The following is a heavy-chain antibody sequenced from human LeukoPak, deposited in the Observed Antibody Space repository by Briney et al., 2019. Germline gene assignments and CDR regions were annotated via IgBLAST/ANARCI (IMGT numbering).Heavy chain of an antibody. CDR1: GYTFTGYY. V-gene: IGHV1-2*02. D-gene: IGHD6-19*01. Sequence: ASVKVSCKASGYTFTGYYMHWVRQAPGQGLEWMGWINPNSGGTNYAQKLQGRVTMTTDTSTSTAYMELRSLRSDDTAVYYCARDRQWLGRYFDYWGQGTLVTVSS. CDR3: ARDRQWLGRYFDY. CDR2: INPNSGGT. J-gene: IGHJ4*02.